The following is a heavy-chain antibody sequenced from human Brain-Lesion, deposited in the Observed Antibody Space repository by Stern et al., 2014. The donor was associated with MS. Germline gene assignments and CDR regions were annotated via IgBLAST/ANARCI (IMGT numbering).Heavy chain of an antibody. CDR1: GYIFTGYY. J-gene: IGHJ6*02. Sequence: VQLVESGAEVKKPGASVKVSCKTSGYIFTGYYIHWVRQAPGQGLEWMAWINTNTGGTKYAKKFQGRVTMSRDTSISTAYVELSSLTSDDTAVYYCARDQRGITIFGVVTDYYYLGMDVWGQGTTVTVSS. CDR2: INTNTGGT. D-gene: IGHD3-3*01. CDR3: ARDQRGITIFGVVTDYYYLGMDV. V-gene: IGHV1-2*02.